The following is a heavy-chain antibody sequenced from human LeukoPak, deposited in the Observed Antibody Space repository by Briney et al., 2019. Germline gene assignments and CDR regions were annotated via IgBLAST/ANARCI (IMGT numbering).Heavy chain of an antibody. Sequence: SETLSLTCTVSGGSVSSGSYYWSWIRQPPGKGLEWIGYIYDSGSTNYNPSLKSRVTISLDTSKNQFSLKLTSVTAADTAVYYCARDHDDYVWGSLRYNWFDPWGQGTLVTVSS. J-gene: IGHJ5*02. CDR3: ARDHDDYVWGSLRYNWFDP. CDR2: IYDSGST. D-gene: IGHD3-16*02. V-gene: IGHV4-61*01. CDR1: GGSVSSGSYY.